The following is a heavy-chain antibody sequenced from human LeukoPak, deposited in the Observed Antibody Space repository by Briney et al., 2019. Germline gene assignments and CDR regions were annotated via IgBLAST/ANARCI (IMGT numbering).Heavy chain of an antibody. J-gene: IGHJ2*01. Sequence: SDTLSLNCSVSGYTISSSNWWRWIRQPPLEGLEWIGYIYYSKSSYYNPSLKIRVSMSVDTAKNHIALKLRSFNAMDTALYDCARSGVTTRATYDLWGRGTLVTVPS. CDR1: GYTISSSNW. CDR2: IYYSKSS. D-gene: IGHD1-1*01. V-gene: IGHV4-28*01. CDR3: ARSGVTTRATYDL.